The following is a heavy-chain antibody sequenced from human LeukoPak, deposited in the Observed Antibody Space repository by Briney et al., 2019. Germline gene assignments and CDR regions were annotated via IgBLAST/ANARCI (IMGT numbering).Heavy chain of an antibody. D-gene: IGHD4-17*01. CDR2: IYYSGST. CDR3: ARRGGDYSIDY. Sequence: SETLSLTCAVSGYSISSGHYWGWIRQPPRKGLEWIGSIYYSGSTYYNPSLKSRVTISVDTSKNQFSLKVSSVTAADTAVYYCARRGGDYSIDYWGQGTLVTVSS. J-gene: IGHJ4*02. CDR1: GYSISSGHY. V-gene: IGHV4-38-2*01.